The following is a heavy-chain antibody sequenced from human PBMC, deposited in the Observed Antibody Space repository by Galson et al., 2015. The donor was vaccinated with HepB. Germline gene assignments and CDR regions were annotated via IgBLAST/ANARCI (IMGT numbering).Heavy chain of an antibody. V-gene: IGHV5-10-1*01. J-gene: IGHJ6*02. CDR1: GYSFTSYW. CDR2: IDPSDPSDSYI. D-gene: IGHD6-13*01. Sequence: QSGAEVKKPGESLRISCKGSGYSFTSYWISWVRQMPGKGLGWMGRIDPSDPSDSYINYSPSFQGHVTISAGKSIRTAYLQWSSLKASDTAMYYCARLRKQQLVSDHYHYGMDVWGQGTTVTVYS. CDR3: ARLRKQQLVSDHYHYGMDV.